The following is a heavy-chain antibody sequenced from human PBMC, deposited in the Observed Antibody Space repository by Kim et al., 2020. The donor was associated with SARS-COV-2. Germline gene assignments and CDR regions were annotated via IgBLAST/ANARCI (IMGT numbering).Heavy chain of an antibody. Sequence: GGSLRLSCAASGFTFSSYGMSWVRQAPGKGLEWVSVISGRGGSTYYTDSVKGRFTISRDNSKNTLYLQMNSLRAEDTAVYYCAKRRDSGAYYDYWGQGTLVTVSS. CDR3: AKRRDSGAYYDY. CDR2: ISGRGGST. D-gene: IGHD3-22*01. CDR1: GFTFSSYG. J-gene: IGHJ4*02. V-gene: IGHV3-23*01.